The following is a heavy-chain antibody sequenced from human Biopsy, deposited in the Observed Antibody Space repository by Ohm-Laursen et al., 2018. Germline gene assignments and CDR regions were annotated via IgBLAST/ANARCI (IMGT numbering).Heavy chain of an antibody. V-gene: IGHV1-2*02. D-gene: IGHD6-19*01. Sequence: ASVKVSCKASGYTFTDYYMHWVRQAPGQGLEWLGWINPNSGGTNYAQKFQGRVTMARDTSISTAYMDLSGLRSDDTAVYYCTRDRGITVAGTLGFNFDYWGQGTLVTVSS. CDR2: INPNSGGT. J-gene: IGHJ4*02. CDR1: GYTFTDYY. CDR3: TRDRGITVAGTLGFNFDY.